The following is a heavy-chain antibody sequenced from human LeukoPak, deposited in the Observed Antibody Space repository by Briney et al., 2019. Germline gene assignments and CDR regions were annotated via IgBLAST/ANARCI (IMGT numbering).Heavy chain of an antibody. Sequence: SETLSLTCTVSGGSISSYYWSWIRQPPGKGLEWIGYIYYSGSTNYNPSLKSRVTISVDTSKNQFSLKLSFVTAADTAVYYCASEVAGTGWFDPWGQGTLVTVSS. V-gene: IGHV4-59*08. CDR3: ASEVAGTGWFDP. CDR2: IYYSGST. D-gene: IGHD6-19*01. CDR1: GGSISSYY. J-gene: IGHJ5*02.